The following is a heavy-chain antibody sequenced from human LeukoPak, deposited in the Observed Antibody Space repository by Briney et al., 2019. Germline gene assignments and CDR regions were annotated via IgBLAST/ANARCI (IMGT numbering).Heavy chain of an antibody. J-gene: IGHJ6*03. CDR1: GYTFTNYA. Sequence: GASVKVSCKASGYTFTNYAMHWVRQAPGQGLEWMGWINPKSGVTDSKMKFQGRVTLTRDTSITTAYMELISLTSDDAAVYYCARAGGYCGSTSCYSGYYYYFMDVWGKGTTVTVSS. D-gene: IGHD2-2*01. V-gene: IGHV1-2*02. CDR3: ARAGGYCGSTSCYSGYYYYFMDV. CDR2: INPKSGVT.